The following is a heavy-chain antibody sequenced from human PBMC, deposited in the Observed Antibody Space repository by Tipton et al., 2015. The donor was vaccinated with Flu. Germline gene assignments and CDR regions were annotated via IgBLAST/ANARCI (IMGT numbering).Heavy chain of an antibody. CDR3: ARRDYSNYVSEPKNWFDH. CDR1: GYSISSGYY. D-gene: IGHD4-11*01. J-gene: IGHJ5*02. Sequence: TLSLTCAVSGYSISSGYYWGWIRQPPGKGLEWIGSIYLSGSTYYNSSLQSRVTISVDSSRNRFSLKVKSVTAADTATYYCARRDYSNYVSEPKNWFDHWGQGILVTVSS. CDR2: IYLSGST. V-gene: IGHV4-38-2*01.